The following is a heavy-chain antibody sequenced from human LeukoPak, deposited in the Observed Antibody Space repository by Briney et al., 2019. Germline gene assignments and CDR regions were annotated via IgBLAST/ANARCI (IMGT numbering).Heavy chain of an antibody. V-gene: IGHV1-18*01. CDR1: GYTFNSYG. CDR2: ISAYDGDT. Sequence: AASVKVSCKASGYTFNSYGFSWVRQAPGQGLEWMGWISAYDGDTNYAQKLQGRVTMTTDTSTSTAYMELRSLRSDDTAVYFCARDYYGTPPLDYWGQGTLVTVSS. CDR3: ARDYYGTPPLDY. D-gene: IGHD3-10*01. J-gene: IGHJ4*02.